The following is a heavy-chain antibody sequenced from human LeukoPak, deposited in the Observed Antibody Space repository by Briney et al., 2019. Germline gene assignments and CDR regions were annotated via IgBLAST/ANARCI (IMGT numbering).Heavy chain of an antibody. CDR3: AGGVDYGDYAYYFDY. Sequence: GGSLRLSCAASGFTFSDYYMSWIRQAPGEGLEWVSYISSSGSTIYYADSVKGRFTISRDNAKNSLYLQMNSLRAEDTAVYYCAGGVDYGDYAYYFDYWGQGTLVTVSS. V-gene: IGHV3-11*04. CDR1: GFTFSDYY. CDR2: ISSSGSTI. J-gene: IGHJ4*02. D-gene: IGHD4-17*01.